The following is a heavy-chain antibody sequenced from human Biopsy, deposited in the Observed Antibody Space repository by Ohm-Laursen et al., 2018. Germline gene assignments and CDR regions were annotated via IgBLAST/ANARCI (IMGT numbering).Heavy chain of an antibody. CDR3: AKDLGQVTAAIGY. D-gene: IGHD2-21*02. CDR1: GFTFADYA. CDR2: ITWNSGSI. Sequence: SLRLSCAASGFTFADYAMHWVRQAPGKGLEWVSGITWNSGSIGYADSVKGRFSIFRDNAKHSLYLQMNSLRPEDTALYYCAKDLGQVTAAIGYWGQGTLVTVSS. V-gene: IGHV3-9*01. J-gene: IGHJ4*02.